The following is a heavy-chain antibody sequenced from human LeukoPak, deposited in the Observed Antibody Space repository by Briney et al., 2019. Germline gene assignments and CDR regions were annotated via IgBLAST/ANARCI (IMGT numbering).Heavy chain of an antibody. CDR3: AIGAGCGY. D-gene: IGHD6-19*01. V-gene: IGHV3-7*03. CDR1: GFTFSSYW. CDR2: IKQDGSER. J-gene: IGHJ4*02. Sequence: GGSLRLSCAASGFTFSSYWMTWVRQAPGKGLEWVANIKQDGSERNYVDSVKGRFTISRDNAKNSLYLQMNTLRDEDTAVYYCAIGAGCGYWGQGTLVTVSS.